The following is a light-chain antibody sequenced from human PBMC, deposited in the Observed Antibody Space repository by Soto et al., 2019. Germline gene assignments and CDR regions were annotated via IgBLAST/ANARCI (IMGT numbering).Light chain of an antibody. V-gene: IGLV2-14*01. Sequence: QSALTQPASVSGSPGQSITISCTGTSSDIGDYNYVSWYQQHPGKAPKLMIYDVSNRPSGVSNRFSGSKSGNTASLTISGLQAEDEADYYCSSYTTISALWVFGGGTKLTVL. CDR3: SSYTTISALWV. CDR2: DVS. J-gene: IGLJ3*02. CDR1: SSDIGDYNY.